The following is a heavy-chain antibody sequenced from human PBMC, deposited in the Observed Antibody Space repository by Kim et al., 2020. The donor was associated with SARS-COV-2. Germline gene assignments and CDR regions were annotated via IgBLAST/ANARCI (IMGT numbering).Heavy chain of an antibody. Sequence: SETLSLTCSVSGASISFYYWNWIRQPAGKGLEWIGRVFPTGTTYYTPSLSSRVSISVDTSSDQFSLKLSSVTTADTAAYYCARSSSHGATAVDIWGPGTMVTVSS. CDR1: GASISFYY. CDR2: VFPTGTT. V-gene: IGHV4-4*07. D-gene: IGHD6-13*01. J-gene: IGHJ3*02. CDR3: ARSSSHGATAVDI.